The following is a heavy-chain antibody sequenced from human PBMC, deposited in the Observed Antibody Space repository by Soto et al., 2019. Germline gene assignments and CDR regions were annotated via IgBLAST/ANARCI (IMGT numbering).Heavy chain of an antibody. D-gene: IGHD3-3*01. Sequence: QVVLVESGGGVVQSGRSLRLSCEASGFTFSHFAMHWVRQAPGKGLEWVAVISYDASEEYYADSVKGRFTISRDKSGDTVYLQMASLRVEDTAVYYCANAHYDFWSGTRDYFDSWGQGTLVTVSS. J-gene: IGHJ4*02. V-gene: IGHV3-30*18. CDR2: ISYDASEE. CDR3: ANAHYDFWSGTRDYFDS. CDR1: GFTFSHFA.